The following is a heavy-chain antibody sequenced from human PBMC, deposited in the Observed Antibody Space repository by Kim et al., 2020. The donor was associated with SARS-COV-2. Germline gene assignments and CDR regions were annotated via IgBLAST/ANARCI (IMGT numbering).Heavy chain of an antibody. J-gene: IGHJ6*02. CDR3: ARGYYGMDV. Sequence: GGSLRLSCAASGFTFSIYWMNWVRQAPGKGLEWVANIKQDGSEIYYMDSVKGRFTISRDNAKNSLYLQMNSLRAEDTAVYYCARGYYGMDVWGQGTTVTSP. CDR1: GFTFSIYW. V-gene: IGHV3-7*01. CDR2: IKQDGSEI.